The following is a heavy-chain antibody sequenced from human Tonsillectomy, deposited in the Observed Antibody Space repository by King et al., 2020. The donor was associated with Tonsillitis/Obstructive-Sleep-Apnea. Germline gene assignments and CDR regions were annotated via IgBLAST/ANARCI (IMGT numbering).Heavy chain of an antibody. V-gene: IGHV4-4*02. CDR2: IYHSGST. Sequence: VQLQESGPGLVKPSGTLSLTCAVSGGSISSSNWWSWVRQPPGKGLEWIGEIYHSGSTNYNPSLKSRVTIAVDKSKNQFSLKLSSVTAADTAVYYCARTHYDFWSGYSSYYYMDVWGKGTTVTVFS. D-gene: IGHD3-3*01. J-gene: IGHJ6*03. CDR3: ARTHYDFWSGYSSYYYMDV. CDR1: GGSISSSNW.